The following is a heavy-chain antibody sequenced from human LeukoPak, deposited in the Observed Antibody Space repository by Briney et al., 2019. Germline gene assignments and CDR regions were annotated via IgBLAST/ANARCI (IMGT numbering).Heavy chain of an antibody. CDR2: IWYDGSNK. CDR1: GFAFSSFG. Sequence: GGSLSLSCAASGFAFSSFGMHWVPQAPGKGLEWVAVIWYDGSNKYYADSVKGRFSISRDNSKNTLYLQMNSLRAEDTAVYYCAKGITYDSSGPFDYWGQGTLVTVSS. D-gene: IGHD3-22*01. J-gene: IGHJ4*02. CDR3: AKGITYDSSGPFDY. V-gene: IGHV3-33*06.